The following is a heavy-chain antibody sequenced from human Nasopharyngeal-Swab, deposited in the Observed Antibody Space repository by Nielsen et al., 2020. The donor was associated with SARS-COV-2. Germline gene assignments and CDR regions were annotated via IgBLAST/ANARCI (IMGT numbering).Heavy chain of an antibody. J-gene: IGHJ4*02. CDR1: GFTFDDYG. D-gene: IGHD3-3*01. CDR2: ISWDGLTI. CDR3: AKATNARYDFWSGSFDY. Sequence: GESLKISCAASGFTFDDYGLHWVPQAPGKGLEWVSGISWDGLTIGYADSVKGRFTISRDNAKNSLYLQMNSLRVEDMAFYYCAKATNARYDFWSGSFDYWGQGTLVTVSS. V-gene: IGHV3-9*03.